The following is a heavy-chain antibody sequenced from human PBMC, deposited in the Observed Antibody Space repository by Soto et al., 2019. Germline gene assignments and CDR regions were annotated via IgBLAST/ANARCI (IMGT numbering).Heavy chain of an antibody. Sequence: SETLFLTCTVSGGSTSSDNYWSWIRQPPGKGLEWIGHIYYSGNTDYNPSLKSRLAISIDTSKNQFSLKLSSVTAADTAVYFCAREGGESSDGLYYFDSWGQGSLVTVSS. J-gene: IGHJ4*02. CDR2: IYYSGNT. V-gene: IGHV4-30-4*01. CDR1: GGSTSSDNY. CDR3: AREGGESSDGLYYFDS. D-gene: IGHD3-16*01.